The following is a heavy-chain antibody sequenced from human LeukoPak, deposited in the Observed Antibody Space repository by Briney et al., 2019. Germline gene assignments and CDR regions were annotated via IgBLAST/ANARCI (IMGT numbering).Heavy chain of an antibody. V-gene: IGHV3-23*01. CDR3: ARAGYYYDSSGHDY. CDR1: GFTFSSYA. D-gene: IGHD3-22*01. CDR2: ISGGGDST. Sequence: PGGSLRLSCAASGFTFSSYAMSWVRQAPGKGLEWVSAISGGGDSTYYADSVKGRFTISRVNSKNTLYLQMNSLRVEDTAVYYCARAGYYYDSSGHDYWGQGTLVTVSS. J-gene: IGHJ4*02.